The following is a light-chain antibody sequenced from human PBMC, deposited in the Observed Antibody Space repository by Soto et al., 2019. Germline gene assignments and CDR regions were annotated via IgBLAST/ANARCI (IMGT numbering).Light chain of an antibody. V-gene: IGKV1-5*01. Sequence: DIQMTQSPSTLSASVGDRVTITCRASQSISSWLAWYQQKPGKAPKLLIYDASSLESGVPSRFSGSGSGTEFTLTISSLQPDDFATYYCQQYNSAPLLTFGGGTKVEIK. J-gene: IGKJ4*01. CDR3: QQYNSAPLLT. CDR2: DAS. CDR1: QSISSW.